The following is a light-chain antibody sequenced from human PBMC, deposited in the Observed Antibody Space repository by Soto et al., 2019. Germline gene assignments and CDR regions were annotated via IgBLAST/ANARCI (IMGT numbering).Light chain of an antibody. CDR1: SSNIGPTYD. CDR3: QSYESSLSGYV. V-gene: IGLV1-40*01. J-gene: IGLJ1*01. Sequence: QSVLTRPPSVSGAPGQRVTISCTGSSSNIGPTYDVHWYQQLPGTAPKLLIYANTNRPSGVPDRFSGSKSGTSASLAITGLQAEDEADSFCQSYESSLSGYVFGPGTKATVL. CDR2: ANT.